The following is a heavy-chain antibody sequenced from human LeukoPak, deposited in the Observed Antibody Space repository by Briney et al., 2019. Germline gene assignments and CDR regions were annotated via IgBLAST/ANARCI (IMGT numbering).Heavy chain of an antibody. J-gene: IGHJ4*02. V-gene: IGHV1-2*02. CDR2: INPNSGGT. CDR1: GYTSTSYG. D-gene: IGHD2-15*01. CDR3: ARVVMYCSGGSCYRPFDY. Sequence: RASVKVSCKASGYTSTSYGISWVRQAPGQGLEWMGWINPNSGGTNYAQKFQGRVTMTRDTSISTAYMELSRLRSDDTAVYYCARVVMYCSGGSCYRPFDYWGQGTLVTVSS.